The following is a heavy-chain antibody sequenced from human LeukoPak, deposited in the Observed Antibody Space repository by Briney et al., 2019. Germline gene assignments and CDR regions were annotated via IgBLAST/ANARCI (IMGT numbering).Heavy chain of an antibody. CDR1: GFTFSSYW. CDR3: ARDHSSSWLYYYYYGMDV. J-gene: IGHJ6*02. CDR2: IKQDGSEK. V-gene: IGHV3-7*01. Sequence: GSLRLSCAASGFTFSSYWMSWVRQAPGKGLEWVANIKQDGSEKYYVDSVKGRFTISRDNAKNSLYLQMNSLRAEDTAVYYCARDHSSSWLYYYYYGMDVWGQGTTVTVSS. D-gene: IGHD6-13*01.